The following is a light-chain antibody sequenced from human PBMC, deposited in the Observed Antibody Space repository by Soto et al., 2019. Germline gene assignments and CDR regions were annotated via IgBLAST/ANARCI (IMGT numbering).Light chain of an antibody. CDR3: QHYGRT. CDR1: QSVSSTY. CDR2: GAS. V-gene: IGKV3-20*01. Sequence: ESGLAQARGTWCLSQGERATLSCRASQSVSSTYLAWYQQKPGQAPRLLIYGASSRATGIPDRVSGSGSGTDFTLTINRLEPEDFAMSYCQHYGRTFAQGGKAAIK. J-gene: IGKJ1*01.